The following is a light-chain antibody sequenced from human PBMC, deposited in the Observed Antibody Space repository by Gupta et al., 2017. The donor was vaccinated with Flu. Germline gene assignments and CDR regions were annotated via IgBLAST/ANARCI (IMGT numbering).Light chain of an antibody. V-gene: IGLV3-9*01. J-gene: IGLJ2*01. CDR1: NIGNKN. CDR3: QVWDSYTAVI. CDR2: RDS. Sequence: GVNNIGNKNVHRYQQKPGQAPVLVRDRDSNRPSGIPERFSCSNSWNTATLTISGAQAGDESDYYCQVWDSYTAVIFGGGTMVTVL.